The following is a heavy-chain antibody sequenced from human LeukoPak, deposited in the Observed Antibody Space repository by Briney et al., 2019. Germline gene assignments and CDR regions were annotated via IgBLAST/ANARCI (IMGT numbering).Heavy chain of an antibody. CDR1: GFTFSGYW. Sequence: GGSLRLSCAASGFTFSGYWMHWVRQAPGKGLEWVTFIRYDGSDKFYADSVKGRFTTSRDNSRSTLYLQMNSLRPEDTAVYYCARDIVEPPGSGRYFDNWGQGTLITVSS. V-gene: IGHV3-30*02. CDR3: ARDIVEPPGSGRYFDN. CDR2: IRYDGSDK. J-gene: IGHJ4*02. D-gene: IGHD1-14*01.